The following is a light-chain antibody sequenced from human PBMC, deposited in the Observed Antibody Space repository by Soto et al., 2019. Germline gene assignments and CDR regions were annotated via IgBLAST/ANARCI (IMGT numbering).Light chain of an antibody. CDR2: EVT. CDR3: SSYAGSHNLP. J-gene: IGLJ3*02. V-gene: IGLV2-8*01. CDR1: SSDVGAYNY. Sequence: QSALTQPPSASGSPGQSVTISCTGSSSDVGAYNYVSWYQQHPGKAPKLMIYEVTKRPSGVPDRFSGSKSGNTASLTVSGLQAEDEADYYCSSYAGSHNLPFGGGTKLTVL.